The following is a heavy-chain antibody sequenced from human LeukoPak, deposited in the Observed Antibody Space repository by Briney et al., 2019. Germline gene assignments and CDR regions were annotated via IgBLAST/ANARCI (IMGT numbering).Heavy chain of an antibody. Sequence: PGGSLRLSCAASGFTFSSYAMTWVRQAPGKGLEWVSVISASGGSTYYADSVKGRFTISRDNSKNTLYLQMNSLRAEDTAIYYCAKDAIEWSFYASDIWGQGTMVTVSS. V-gene: IGHV3-23*01. J-gene: IGHJ3*02. D-gene: IGHD3-3*01. CDR3: AKDAIEWSFYASDI. CDR1: GFTFSSYA. CDR2: ISASGGST.